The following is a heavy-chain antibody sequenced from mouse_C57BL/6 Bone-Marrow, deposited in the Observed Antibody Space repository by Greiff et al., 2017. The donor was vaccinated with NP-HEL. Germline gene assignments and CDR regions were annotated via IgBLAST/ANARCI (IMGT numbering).Heavy chain of an antibody. D-gene: IGHD2-2*01. CDR3: VRWLRRYYAMDY. Sequence: EVQRVESGGGLVQPKGSLKLSCAASGFSFNTYAMNWVRQAPGKGLEWVARIRSKSNNYATYYADSVKDRFTISRDDSESMLYLQMNNLKTEDTAMYYCVRWLRRYYAMDYWGQGTSVTVSS. V-gene: IGHV10-1*01. CDR2: IRSKSNNYAT. CDR1: GFSFNTYA. J-gene: IGHJ4*01.